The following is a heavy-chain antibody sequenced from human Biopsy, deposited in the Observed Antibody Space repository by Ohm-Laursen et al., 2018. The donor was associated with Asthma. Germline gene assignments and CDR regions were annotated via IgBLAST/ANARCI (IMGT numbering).Heavy chain of an antibody. CDR2: MYYSGTT. J-gene: IGHJ4*02. V-gene: IGHV4-31*03. CDR3: ARGVEYDYDSSGYYFDY. D-gene: IGHD3-22*01. Sequence: TLSLTCTVSGDSISNGGYYWSWIRQHPGKGLEWIGYMYYSGTTYYNPSLNSRVAILVDTSKNQFSLKVNSVTAADTAVYYCARGVEYDYDSSGYYFDYWGQGTLVTVSS. CDR1: GDSISNGGYY.